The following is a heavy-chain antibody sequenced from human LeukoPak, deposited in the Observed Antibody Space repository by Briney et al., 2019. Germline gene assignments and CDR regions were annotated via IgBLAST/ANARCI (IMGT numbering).Heavy chain of an antibody. CDR2: ISAYNGNT. CDR3: ARAYDIAAAGTAVY. J-gene: IGHJ4*02. CDR1: GYTFISYG. Sequence: ASVKVSCKASGYTFISYGITWVRQAPGQGLEWMGWISAYNGNTNYAQKLQGRVTMTTDTSTSTAYMELRSLRSDDTAVYYCARAYDIAAAGTAVYWGQGTLVTVSS. D-gene: IGHD6-13*01. V-gene: IGHV1-18*01.